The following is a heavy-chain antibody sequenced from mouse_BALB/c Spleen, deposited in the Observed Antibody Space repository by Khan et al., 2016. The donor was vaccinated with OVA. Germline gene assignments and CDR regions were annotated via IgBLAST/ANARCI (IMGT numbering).Heavy chain of an antibody. Sequence: QVQLKQSGAELARPGASVKMSCKASGYTFTSYTIHWIKKRPGKGLEWIGYINTSNGYTNYNKMFKDKATLTTDKSYTTAYQLMSSLTSDDSATYNCVRDWAYHSNDSCFAYWGQGTLVTVSA. D-gene: IGHD2-14*01. J-gene: IGHJ3*01. CDR3: VRDWAYHSNDSCFAY. V-gene: IGHV1-4*01. CDR2: INTSNGYT. CDR1: GYTFTSYT.